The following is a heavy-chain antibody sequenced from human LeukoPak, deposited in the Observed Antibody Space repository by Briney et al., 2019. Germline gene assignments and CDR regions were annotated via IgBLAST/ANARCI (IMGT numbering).Heavy chain of an antibody. CDR3: AKDPPYYYDSSGTMHYFDY. Sequence: PGGSLRLSCAASGFTFSSYAMSWVRQAPGKGLEWVSAISGSGGSTNYADSVKGRFTISRDNSKNTLYLQMNSLRAEDTAVYYCAKDPPYYYDSSGTMHYFDYWGQGTLVTVSS. D-gene: IGHD3-22*01. CDR2: ISGSGGST. V-gene: IGHV3-23*01. CDR1: GFTFSSYA. J-gene: IGHJ4*02.